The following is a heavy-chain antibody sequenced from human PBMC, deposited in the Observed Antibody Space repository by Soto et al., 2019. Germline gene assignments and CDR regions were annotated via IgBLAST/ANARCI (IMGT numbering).Heavy chain of an antibody. CDR1: GFSFSDYG. V-gene: IGHV3-23*01. D-gene: IGHD2-2*02. CDR2: ISESGGST. CDR3: ARRSYCSSAGCDKVFDN. Sequence: EVQLLESGGDLVQSGGSLRLSCVASGFSFSDYGMNWVRQAPGKGLEWVSGISESGGSTYYAGSVKGRFTLSRDNSKDTLYLQLNSLRPEDTAVYYCARRSYCSSAGCDKVFDNWGQGTLVTVSS. J-gene: IGHJ4*02.